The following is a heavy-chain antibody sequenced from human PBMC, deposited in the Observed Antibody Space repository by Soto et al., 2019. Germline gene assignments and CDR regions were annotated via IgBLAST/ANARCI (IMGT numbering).Heavy chain of an antibody. V-gene: IGHV3-11*01. Sequence: SLRLSCAASGFTFSDYYMSWIRQAPGKGLEWVSYISSGGGITYYADSVQGRFTISRDNAKNSLYLQMNSLRAEDTAVYYCARGRFSDRYFDYWGQGTLVTVSS. CDR1: GFTFSDYY. J-gene: IGHJ4*02. CDR2: ISSGGGIT. CDR3: ARGRFSDRYFDY. D-gene: IGHD2-21*02.